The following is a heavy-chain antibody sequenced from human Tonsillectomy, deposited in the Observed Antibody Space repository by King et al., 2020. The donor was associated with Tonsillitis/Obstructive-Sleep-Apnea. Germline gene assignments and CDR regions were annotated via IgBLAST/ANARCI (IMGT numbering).Heavy chain of an antibody. V-gene: IGHV4-61*01. Sequence: VQLQESGPGLVKPSENLSLTCTVSGGSVSSGSYYWSWIRQPPGKGLEWIGYIYYSGSTNYNPSLKSRVTISVDTSKNQFSLKLSSVTAADTAVYYCARVEKFDSSSFSVDYWGQGTLVTVSS. CDR3: ARVEKFDSSSFSVDY. CDR2: IYYSGST. CDR1: GGSVSSGSYY. J-gene: IGHJ4*02. D-gene: IGHD6-6*01.